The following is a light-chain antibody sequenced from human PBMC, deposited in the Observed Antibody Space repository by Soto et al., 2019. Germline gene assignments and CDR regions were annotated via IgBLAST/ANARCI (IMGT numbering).Light chain of an antibody. CDR2: GNS. J-gene: IGLJ3*02. V-gene: IGLV1-40*01. CDR3: QSYDSSLSGWV. CDR1: SSNIGAGYD. Sequence: QSVLTQPPSVSGAPGQRVTISCTGSSSNIGAGYDVHWYQQHPRTAPKLLIYGNSIRPSGVPDRFSGSKSGTSASLAITGLQAEDEADYYCQSYDSSLSGWVFGGGTKLTVL.